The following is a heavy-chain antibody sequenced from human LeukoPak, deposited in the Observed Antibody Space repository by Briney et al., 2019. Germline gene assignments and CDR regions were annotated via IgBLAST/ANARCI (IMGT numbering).Heavy chain of an antibody. J-gene: IGHJ2*01. Sequence: ASVKVSCKASGYTFTGYYMHWVLHAPGQGLEWMGWINPNSGGTNYAQKFQGRVTMTRDTSISTAYMELSRLRSDDTAVYYCARGRITMIVVAHGNFDLWGRGTLVSVSS. CDR3: ARGRITMIVVAHGNFDL. V-gene: IGHV1-2*02. D-gene: IGHD3-22*01. CDR1: GYTFTGYY. CDR2: INPNSGGT.